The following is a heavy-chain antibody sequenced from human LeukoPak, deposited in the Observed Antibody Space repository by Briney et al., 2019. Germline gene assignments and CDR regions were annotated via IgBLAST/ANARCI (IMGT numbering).Heavy chain of an antibody. J-gene: IGHJ4*02. CDR1: GFTFSNYA. D-gene: IGHD5-18*01. CDR2: ISYDGNDK. Sequence: GGSLRLSCAASGFTFSNYAMHWVRQAPGKGLEWVAIISYDGNDKYYTDSVKGRFTISRDKSKNTLYLQMNSLRAEDAAVYYCARDRDTAMGLWGQGTLVTVSS. V-gene: IGHV3-30-3*01. CDR3: ARDRDTAMGL.